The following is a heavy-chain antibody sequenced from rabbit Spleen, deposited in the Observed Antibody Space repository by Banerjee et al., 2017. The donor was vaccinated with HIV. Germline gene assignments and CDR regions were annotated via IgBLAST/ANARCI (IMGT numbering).Heavy chain of an antibody. Sequence: QERLVESGGGLVKPEGSLKLSCTASGFSFNNGYVMCWVRQAPGKGLEWIGCINSNTGANVYATWAKGRFTISRASWTTVTLQMPSLTAADTATYFCARDLTIVIGWNFNLWGQGTLVTVS. CDR2: INSNTGAN. CDR3: ARDLTIVIGWNFNL. V-gene: IGHV1S45*01. J-gene: IGHJ4*01. CDR1: GFSFNNGYV. D-gene: IGHD2-1*01.